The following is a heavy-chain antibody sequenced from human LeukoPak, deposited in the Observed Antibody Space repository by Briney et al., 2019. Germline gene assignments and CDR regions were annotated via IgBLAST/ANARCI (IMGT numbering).Heavy chain of an antibody. D-gene: IGHD6-13*01. V-gene: IGHV3-74*01. J-gene: IGHJ4*02. CDR3: ARRAAALGAFDY. CDR1: RFTFNTYW. CDR2: IDSDGYST. Sequence: GGSLRLSCAASRFTFNTYWMHWVRQAPGKGLVWVSRIDSDGYSTAYADSVKGRFTISRDNAKNTLYLQMNSLRAEDTAVYYCARRAAALGAFDYWGPGTLVTVSS.